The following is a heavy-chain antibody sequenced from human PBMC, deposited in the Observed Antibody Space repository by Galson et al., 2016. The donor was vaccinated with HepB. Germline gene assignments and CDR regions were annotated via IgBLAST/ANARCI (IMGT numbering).Heavy chain of an antibody. V-gene: IGHV3-15*07. CDR2: IKSKNDGETT. J-gene: IGHJ5*02. D-gene: IGHD3-3*01. Sequence: SLRLSCATSGFGFSHAWMHWVRQAPGKGLEWVGRIKSKNDGETTHYAAPVKGRFAISRDDSKNTLYLRINSLKTEDTAVYYCTVGATYDFWSGYYMLDPWGQGTLVTVSS. CDR3: TVGATYDFWSGYYMLDP. CDR1: GFGFSHAW.